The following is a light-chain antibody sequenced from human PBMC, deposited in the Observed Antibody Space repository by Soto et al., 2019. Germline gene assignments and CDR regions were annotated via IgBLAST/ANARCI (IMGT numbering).Light chain of an antibody. CDR1: QDINNH. J-gene: IGKJ1*01. CDR3: QRYNGAPKT. CDR2: AAS. Sequence: DIQMTQSPSSLSASVGDRVIITCQASQDINNHLAWYQQKPGKVPNLLIWAASTWQSGVQPRFSGSGSGTYFTLTISSLQPEDVATYSCQRYNGAPKTFGQGTKMEIK. V-gene: IGKV1-27*01.